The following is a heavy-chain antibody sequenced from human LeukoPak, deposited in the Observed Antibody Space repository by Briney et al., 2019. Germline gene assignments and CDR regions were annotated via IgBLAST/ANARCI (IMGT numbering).Heavy chain of an antibody. J-gene: IGHJ5*02. V-gene: IGHV3-74*01. CDR2: INTDGSST. CDR1: GFTFSDYW. CDR3: TIVGANGP. D-gene: IGHD1-26*01. Sequence: GGYLRLSCAASGFTFSDYWVHWVRPAPGKGLVWVSRINTDGSSTSYADSAKGRFTISRDNAKNTLYLQMNSLRAEDTAVYYCTIVGANGPWGQGTLVTVSS.